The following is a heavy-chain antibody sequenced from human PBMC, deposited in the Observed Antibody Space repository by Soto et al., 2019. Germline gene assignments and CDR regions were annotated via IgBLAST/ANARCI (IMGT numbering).Heavy chain of an antibody. V-gene: IGHV3-21*01. CDR1: GCTFSDDT. Sequence: GGSLRLSCEVCGCTFSDDTLAWVRQAPGKGLEWVSSITSSYTYIYYADSVKGRFTISRDNAKDSLYLQMDSLRAEDTAVYYCARAYFYDDTGNYYLDYWGQGALVTVSS. CDR2: ITSSYTYI. CDR3: ARAYFYDDTGNYYLDY. D-gene: IGHD3-9*01. J-gene: IGHJ4*02.